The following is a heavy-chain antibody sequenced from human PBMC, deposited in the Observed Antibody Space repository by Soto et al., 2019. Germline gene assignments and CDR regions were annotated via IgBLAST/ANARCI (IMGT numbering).Heavy chain of an antibody. CDR2: ISSSSSYI. J-gene: IGHJ5*02. V-gene: IGHV3-21*01. CDR3: ARAAYYDFWSGRNWFDP. CDR1: GFTFIRYS. Sequence: GSLRLSCAASGFTFIRYSMNWVRQAPGKGLEWVSSISSSSSYIYYADSVKGRFTISRDNAKNSLYLQMNSLRAEDTAVYYCARAAYYDFWSGRNWFDPWGQGTLVTVSS. D-gene: IGHD3-3*01.